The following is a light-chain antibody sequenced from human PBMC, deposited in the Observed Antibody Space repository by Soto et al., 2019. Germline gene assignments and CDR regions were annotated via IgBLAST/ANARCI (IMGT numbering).Light chain of an antibody. CDR1: QSVSRSY. CDR3: QQYDTSPFT. V-gene: IGKV3-20*01. CDR2: GAS. Sequence: EIVLTQSPGTLSLSPGERATVSCRASQSVSRSYLAWYQQKPGQAPRLLIYGASSRATGIPDRFSGSGSGTDVTLTISRLEPEDFAVYYCQQYDTSPFTFGQGTRLEIK. J-gene: IGKJ5*01.